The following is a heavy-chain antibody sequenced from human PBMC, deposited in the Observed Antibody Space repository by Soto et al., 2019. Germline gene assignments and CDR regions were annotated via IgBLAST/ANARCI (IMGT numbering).Heavy chain of an antibody. D-gene: IGHD3-22*01. V-gene: IGHV3-30*18. Sequence: QVQLVESGGGVVQPGRSLRLSCAASGFTFSSYGMHWVRQAPGKGLEWVAVISYDGSNKYYADSVKGRFTTSRDNSKNTLYLQMNSLRAEDTAVYYCAKAPPDYYDSSGYVYWGQGTLVTVSS. CDR3: AKAPPDYYDSSGYVY. CDR2: ISYDGSNK. CDR1: GFTFSSYG. J-gene: IGHJ4*02.